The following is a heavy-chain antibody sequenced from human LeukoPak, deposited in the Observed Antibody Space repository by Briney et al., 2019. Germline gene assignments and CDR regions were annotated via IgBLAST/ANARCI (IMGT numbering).Heavy chain of an antibody. V-gene: IGHV3-7*01. Sequence: GGSLRLSCAASGFPFSDYWMDWVRQAPGKGMEWVANINQDGSEQYYADSVKGRFPISRDNAKNSLYLQMNSLRAEDTAVYYCSGSLDYWGQGALVTVSS. CDR2: INQDGSEQ. J-gene: IGHJ4*02. CDR3: SGSLDY. CDR1: GFPFSDYW.